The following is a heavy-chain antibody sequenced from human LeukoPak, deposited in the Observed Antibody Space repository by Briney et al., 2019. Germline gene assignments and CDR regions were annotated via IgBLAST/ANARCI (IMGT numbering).Heavy chain of an antibody. Sequence: PSQTLSLTCIVSGGSISSCGYYWRWIRQHPGKGLEWIGYIYYSGSTYYNPSLKSRVTISVDTSKNQFSLKLSSVTAADTAVYYCARATIVVALNVRGGSRPTSMDVWGQGTTVTVSS. CDR2: IYYSGST. CDR3: ARATIVVALNVRGGSRPTSMDV. J-gene: IGHJ6*02. CDR1: GGSISSCGYY. V-gene: IGHV4-31*03. D-gene: IGHD2-2*01.